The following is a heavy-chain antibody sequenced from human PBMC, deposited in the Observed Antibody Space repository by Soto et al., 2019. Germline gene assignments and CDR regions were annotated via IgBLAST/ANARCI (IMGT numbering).Heavy chain of an antibody. CDR3: AGNDFWSGFLYYGMDV. V-gene: IGHV4-39*01. Sequence: SETLSLTCTVSGGSISSSSYYWGWIRQPPGKGLEWIGSIYYSGSTYYNPSLKSRVTISVDTSKNQFSLKLSSVTAADTAVYYCAGNDFWSGFLYYGMDVWGQGTTVTVSS. CDR2: IYYSGST. CDR1: GGSISSSSYY. J-gene: IGHJ6*02. D-gene: IGHD3-3*01.